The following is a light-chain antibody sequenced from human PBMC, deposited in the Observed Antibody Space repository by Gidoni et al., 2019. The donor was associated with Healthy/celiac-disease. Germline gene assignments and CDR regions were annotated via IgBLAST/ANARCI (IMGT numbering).Light chain of an antibody. CDR1: QSISSY. J-gene: IGKJ1*01. V-gene: IGKV1-39*01. CDR3: QXXYSTXWT. Sequence: IQMTQSPSSLSASVGDRVTITCRASQSISSYLNWYQQKPGKAPKLLIYAASSFQSGVPSRXXXSGXXTDFTLTIXXXQPXDFATYXCQXXYSTXWTFXQGTKVEIK. CDR2: AAS.